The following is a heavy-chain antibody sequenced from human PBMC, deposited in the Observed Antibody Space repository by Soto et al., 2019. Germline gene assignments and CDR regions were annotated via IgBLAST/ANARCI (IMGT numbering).Heavy chain of an antibody. Sequence: GGSLRLSCTASGFTFGDYAMSWFRQAPGKGLEWVGFIRSKAYGGTTEYAASVKGRFTISRDDSKSIAYLQMNSLKTEDTAVYYCTGSGREDYYYYYMDVWGKGTTVTVSS. CDR1: GFTFGDYA. D-gene: IGHD3-10*01. CDR2: IRSKAYGGTT. J-gene: IGHJ6*03. CDR3: TGSGREDYYYYYMDV. V-gene: IGHV3-49*03.